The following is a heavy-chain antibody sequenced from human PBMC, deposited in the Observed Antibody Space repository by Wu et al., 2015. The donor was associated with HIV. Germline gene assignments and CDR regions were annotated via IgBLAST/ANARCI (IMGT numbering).Heavy chain of an antibody. D-gene: IGHD3-16*01. CDR2: IIPVFDSP. V-gene: IGHV1-69*05. CDR1: AENFNSIS. CDR3: ARDRGFGDLIYTAFDI. J-gene: IGHJ3*02. Sequence: QVQLVQSAAELKKPGSSVRLSCQTSAENFNSISITWVRQVPGQGLEWMGGIIPVFDSPTYAQKFQGRIWITTDASANTVYLELRRLTSDDTGIYYCARDRGFGDLIYTAFDIWGQGTKVTVS.